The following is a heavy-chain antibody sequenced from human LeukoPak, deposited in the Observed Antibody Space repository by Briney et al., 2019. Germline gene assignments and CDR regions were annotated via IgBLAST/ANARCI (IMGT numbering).Heavy chain of an antibody. D-gene: IGHD1-26*01. CDR2: IYYSGST. CDR3: ARIDSRRNSGSYYVTDYYYMDV. CDR1: GGSISSGDYY. Sequence: TPSETLSLTCSVYGGSISSGDYYWSWIRQPPGKGLEWIGYIYYSGSTYYNPSLKSRVTISVDTSKNQFSLKLSSVTAADTAVYFCARIDSRRNSGSYYVTDYYYMDVWGKGTTVTVSS. J-gene: IGHJ6*03. V-gene: IGHV4-30-4*02.